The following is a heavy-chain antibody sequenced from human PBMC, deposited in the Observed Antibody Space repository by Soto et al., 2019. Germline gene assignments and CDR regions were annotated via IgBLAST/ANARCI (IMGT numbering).Heavy chain of an antibody. CDR3: ARGINYYDSGDEAFDI. CDR1: GYTFTSYD. J-gene: IGHJ3*02. D-gene: IGHD3-10*01. Sequence: QVQLVQSGAEVKKPGASVKVSCKASGYTFTSYDINWVRQATGQGLEWMGWMNPNRGNTGYAQKFQGRVTMTRNTSISTGYVELRSLRSKDTAVYYCARGINYYDSGDEAFDIWGQGTMVTVSS. CDR2: MNPNRGNT. V-gene: IGHV1-8*01.